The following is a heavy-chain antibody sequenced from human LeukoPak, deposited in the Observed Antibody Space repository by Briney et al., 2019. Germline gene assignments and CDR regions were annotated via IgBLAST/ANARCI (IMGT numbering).Heavy chain of an antibody. CDR2: TSYDGSNK. D-gene: IGHD1-26*01. CDR3: ARDKYPGSGSYYIFDY. J-gene: IGHJ4*02. CDR1: GFTFSSYA. Sequence: PGGSLRLSCAASGFTFSSYAMHWVRQAPGRGLEWVAVTSYDGSNKYYADSVKGRFTISRDNSKNTLFLQMNSLRAEDTAVYYCARDKYPGSGSYYIFDYWGQGTLVTVSS. V-gene: IGHV3-30-3*01.